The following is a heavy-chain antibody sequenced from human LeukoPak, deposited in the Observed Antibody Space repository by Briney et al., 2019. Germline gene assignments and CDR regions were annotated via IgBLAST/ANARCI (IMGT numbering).Heavy chain of an antibody. CDR1: GFTFSSYG. V-gene: IGHV3-30*02. J-gene: IGHJ5*02. Sequence: PGGSLRLSCAASGFTFSSYGMHWVRQAPGKGLEWVAFIRYDGSNKYYADSVKGRFTISRDNSKNTLYLQMNSLRAEDTAVYYCAKDSSSSWYVFWFDPWGQGTLVTVSS. CDR2: IRYDGSNK. D-gene: IGHD6-13*01. CDR3: AKDSSSSWYVFWFDP.